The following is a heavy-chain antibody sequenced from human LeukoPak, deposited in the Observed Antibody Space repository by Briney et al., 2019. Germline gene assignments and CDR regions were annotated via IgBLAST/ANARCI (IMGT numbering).Heavy chain of an antibody. CDR3: ARSGWFGWFDP. CDR2: MYYSGST. D-gene: IGHD3-10*01. J-gene: IGHJ5*02. CDR1: GGSFSSSSYY. V-gene: IGHV4-39*01. Sequence: SETLSLTCTVSGGSFSSSSYYWGWIRQPPGKGLEWIGSMYYSGSTYYNASLRSRVAISVDTSKNQFSLKLSSVTAADTAVYYCARSGWFGWFDPWGQGTLVTVSS.